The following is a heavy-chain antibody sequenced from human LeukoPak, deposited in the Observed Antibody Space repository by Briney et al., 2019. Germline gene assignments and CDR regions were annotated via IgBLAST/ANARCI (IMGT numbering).Heavy chain of an antibody. Sequence: PGRSLRLSCAASGFTFSDYGMHWVRQAPGKGLEWVSYISSSGSTIYYADSVKGRFTISRDNAKNSLYLQMNSLRVEDTAVYYCARSAGTWFDPWGQGTLVTVSS. J-gene: IGHJ5*02. CDR2: ISSSGSTI. D-gene: IGHD1-1*01. CDR1: GFTFSDYG. V-gene: IGHV3-48*04. CDR3: ARSAGTWFDP.